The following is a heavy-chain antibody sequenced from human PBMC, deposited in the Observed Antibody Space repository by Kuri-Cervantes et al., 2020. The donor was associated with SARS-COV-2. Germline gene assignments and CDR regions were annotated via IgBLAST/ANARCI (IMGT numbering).Heavy chain of an antibody. CDR3: ASGYITGTTVAYDP. D-gene: IGHD1-7*01. J-gene: IGHJ5*02. V-gene: IGHV4-34*01. CDR2: IYHSGST. CDR1: GGSFSGYY. Sequence: SETLSLTCAVYGGSFSGYYWSWIRQPPGKGLEWIGSIYHSGSTYYNPSLKSRVTISVDTSKNQFSLKLSSVTAADTAVYYCASGYITGTTVAYDPWGQGTLVTVSS.